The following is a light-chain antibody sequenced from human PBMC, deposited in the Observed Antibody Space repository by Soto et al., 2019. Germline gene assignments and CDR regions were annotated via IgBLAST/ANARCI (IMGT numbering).Light chain of an antibody. V-gene: IGKV1-39*01. CDR1: QSISYY. Sequence: DIQMTQSPSSLSASVGDRVTITCRASQSISYYLNWYQQTPGKAPNLLIYAGTSLQSGVPSRFRGSGSGTECTLAISSLQPEDFATYYCQQLHVYPSTFGGGTKVE. CDR3: QQLHVYPST. CDR2: AGT. J-gene: IGKJ4*01.